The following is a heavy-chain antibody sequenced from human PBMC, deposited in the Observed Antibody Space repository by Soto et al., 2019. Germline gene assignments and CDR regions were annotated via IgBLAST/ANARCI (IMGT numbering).Heavy chain of an antibody. Sequence: QVQLQESGPGLVKPSGTLSLTCAVSGGSISSRNWWSWVRQSPGKGLEWIGEIFHSGTTHYNPSLTMRLTISGYKSNCQCSLNLSSVTAAATAVYDCTGGHEGDGGWGMDVWGQGTTVTVSS. CDR3: TGGHEGDGGWGMDV. CDR2: IFHSGTT. D-gene: IGHD3-16*01. CDR1: GGSISSRNW. J-gene: IGHJ6*02. V-gene: IGHV4-4*02.